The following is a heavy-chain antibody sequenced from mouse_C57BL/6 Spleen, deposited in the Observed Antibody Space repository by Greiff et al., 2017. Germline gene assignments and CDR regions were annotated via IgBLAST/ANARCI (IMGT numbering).Heavy chain of an antibody. D-gene: IGHD3-3*01. J-gene: IGHJ4*01. CDR1: GYTFTSYT. V-gene: IGHV1-4*01. CDR3: ASPKGGAMDY. Sequence: QVQLKESGAELARPGASVKMSCKASGYTFTSYTMHWVKQRPGQGLEWIGYINPSSGYTKYNQKFKDKATLTADKSSSTAYMQLSSLTSEDSAVYYCASPKGGAMDYWGQGTSVTVSS. CDR2: INPSSGYT.